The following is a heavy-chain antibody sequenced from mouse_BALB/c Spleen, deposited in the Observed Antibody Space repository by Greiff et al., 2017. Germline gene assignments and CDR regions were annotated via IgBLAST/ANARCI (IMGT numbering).Heavy chain of an antibody. Sequence: VQLQQSGPELVKPGASVKISCKASGYAFSSSWMNWVKQRPGQGLEWIGRIYPGDGDTNYNGKFKGKATLTADKSSSTAYMQLSSLTSVDSAVYFCARSDYYGYPSWFAYWGQGTLVTVSA. CDR3: ARSDYYGYPSWFAY. CDR2: IYPGDGDT. D-gene: IGHD1-2*01. J-gene: IGHJ3*01. CDR1: GYAFSSSW. V-gene: IGHV1-82*01.